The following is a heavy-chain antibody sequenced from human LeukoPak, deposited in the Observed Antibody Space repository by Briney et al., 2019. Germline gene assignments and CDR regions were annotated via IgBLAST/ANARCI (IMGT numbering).Heavy chain of an antibody. J-gene: IGHJ6*02. Sequence: GASVKVSCRASGYTFTDYYMHWVRRAPGQGLEWIGWLNPNTLVTTYAQHFQGRVSMTWDTSISTGYMALNSLTSDDTAIYYCARKDGGRDGMDVWGQGTTVTVSS. D-gene: IGHD4-23*01. CDR2: LNPNTLVT. CDR1: GYTFTDYY. CDR3: ARKDGGRDGMDV. V-gene: IGHV1-2*02.